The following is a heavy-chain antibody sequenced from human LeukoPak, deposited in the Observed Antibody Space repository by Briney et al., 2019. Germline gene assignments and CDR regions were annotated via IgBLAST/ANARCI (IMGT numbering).Heavy chain of an antibody. D-gene: IGHD5-12*01. CDR2: ISAYNGNT. J-gene: IGHJ5*02. CDR3: ARVSFGGYDYVYWFDP. Sequence: ASVKVSCKASGYTFTSYGISWVRQAPGQGLEWMGWISAYNGNTNYAQKLQGRVTMTTDTSPSTAYMELRSLRSDDTAVYYCARVSFGGYDYVYWFDPWGQGTLVTVSS. V-gene: IGHV1-18*01. CDR1: GYTFTSYG.